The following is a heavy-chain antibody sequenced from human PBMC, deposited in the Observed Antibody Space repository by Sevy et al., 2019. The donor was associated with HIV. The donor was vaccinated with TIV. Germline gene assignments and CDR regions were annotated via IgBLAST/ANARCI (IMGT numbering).Heavy chain of an antibody. CDR2: ISYDGSNK. V-gene: IGHV3-30*04. D-gene: IGHD3-3*01. J-gene: IGHJ6*02. Sequence: GGSLRLSCAASGFTFSSYAMHWVRQAPGKGLEWVAVISYDGSNKYYADSVKGRFTISRDNSKNTLYLQMNSLRAEDTAVYYCARDYGFWSGYSTVGYYYGMDVWGQGTTVTVSS. CDR3: ARDYGFWSGYSTVGYYYGMDV. CDR1: GFTFSSYA.